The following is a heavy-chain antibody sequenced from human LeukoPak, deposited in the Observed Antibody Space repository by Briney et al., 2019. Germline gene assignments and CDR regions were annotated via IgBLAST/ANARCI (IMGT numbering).Heavy chain of an antibody. V-gene: IGHV3-21*01. CDR3: ARGGVSSTSWAY. CDR1: GFTFSSYS. J-gene: IGHJ4*02. Sequence: GGSLRLSCAASGFTFSSYSMNWVRQAPGKGLEWVSSISSSSSYIYYADSVKGRFTISRDNAKNSPYLQMNSLRAEDTAVYYCARGGVSSTSWAYWGQGTLVTVSS. CDR2: ISSSSSYI. D-gene: IGHD2-2*01.